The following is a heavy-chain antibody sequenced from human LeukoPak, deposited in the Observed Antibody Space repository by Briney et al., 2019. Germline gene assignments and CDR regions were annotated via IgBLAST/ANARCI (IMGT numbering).Heavy chain of an antibody. V-gene: IGHV3-30*10. Sequence: GGSLRLSCAASRFAFSRHPMHWVRQSPGKGLEWVATISHDAKATYYTDSVRGRFTISRDNAENTLSLQMNSLRVEDTALYYCARQASTLSYFSTFMDVWGTGATVIVSS. D-gene: IGHD2/OR15-2a*01. CDR1: RFAFSRHP. J-gene: IGHJ6*03. CDR2: ISHDAKAT. CDR3: ARQASTLSYFSTFMDV.